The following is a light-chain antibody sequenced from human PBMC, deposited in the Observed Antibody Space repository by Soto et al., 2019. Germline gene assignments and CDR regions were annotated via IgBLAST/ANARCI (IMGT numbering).Light chain of an antibody. Sequence: QSVLTQPPSASGTPGQRVTISCSGSSSNIGSNNVNWYQQLPGTAPNLLMYSNSQRPSGVPDRFSGSKSGTSASLAISGLQSEDEADYYCAAWYDSLNDVVFGGGTKLTVL. V-gene: IGLV1-44*01. CDR1: SSNIGSNN. CDR2: SNS. J-gene: IGLJ2*01. CDR3: AAWYDSLNDVV.